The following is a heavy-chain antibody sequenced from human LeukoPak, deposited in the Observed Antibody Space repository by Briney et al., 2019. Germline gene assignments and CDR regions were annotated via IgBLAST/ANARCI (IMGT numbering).Heavy chain of an antibody. D-gene: IGHD1-26*01. CDR1: GGSIRSYY. J-gene: IGHJ4*02. Sequence: KSSETLSLTCTVSGGSIRSYYWSWIRQPPGKGLEWIGYVYFSGSTHYNPSLKSRVTISVDMSKSQFSLKLNSVTAADTAVYYCARIMGSYFDYWGQGTVVTVSS. V-gene: IGHV4-59*01. CDR3: ARIMGSYFDY. CDR2: VYFSGST.